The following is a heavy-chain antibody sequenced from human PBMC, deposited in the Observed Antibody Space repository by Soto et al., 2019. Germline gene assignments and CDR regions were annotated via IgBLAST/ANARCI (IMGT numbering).Heavy chain of an antibody. J-gene: IGHJ4*02. CDR3: ASINYYDVG. CDR1: GFTFSSYG. CDR2: ISYDGSNK. Sequence: QVQLVESGGGVVQPGRSLRLSCAASGFTFSSYGMHWVRQAPGKGLEWVAVISYDGSNKYYADSVKGRFTISRDNSKNTLYLQMNSLRAEDTAVYYCASINYYDVGWGQGTLVTVSS. D-gene: IGHD3-22*01. V-gene: IGHV3-30*03.